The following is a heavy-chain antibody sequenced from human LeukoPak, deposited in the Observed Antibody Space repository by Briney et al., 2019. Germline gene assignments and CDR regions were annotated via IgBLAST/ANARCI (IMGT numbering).Heavy chain of an antibody. J-gene: IGHJ4*02. CDR2: ISAYNGNT. V-gene: IGHV1-18*01. CDR1: GYTFTSYG. Sequence: GASVKVSCKASGYTFTSYGISWVRQAPGQGLEWMGWISAYNGNTNYAQKLQGRVTMTTGTSTSTAYMELRSLRSDDTAVYYCARVLYCSSTSCYLPFDYWGQGTLVTVSS. D-gene: IGHD2-2*01. CDR3: ARVLYCSSTSCYLPFDY.